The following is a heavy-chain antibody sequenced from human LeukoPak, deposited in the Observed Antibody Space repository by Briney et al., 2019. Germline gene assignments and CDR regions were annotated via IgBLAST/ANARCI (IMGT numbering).Heavy chain of an antibody. D-gene: IGHD3-10*01. J-gene: IGHJ6*03. V-gene: IGHV3-30*04. CDR1: GFTFNTYA. CDR2: ISHDGISE. Sequence: GGSLRLSCAASGFTFNTYALHWLRQAPGKGLEWVAVISHDGISEHYADSLKGRFSISRDNSKNTLYLQMNSLRAEDTAVYYCAKAAMVRGVIRYYYYMDVWGKGTTVTISS. CDR3: AKAAMVRGVIRYYYYMDV.